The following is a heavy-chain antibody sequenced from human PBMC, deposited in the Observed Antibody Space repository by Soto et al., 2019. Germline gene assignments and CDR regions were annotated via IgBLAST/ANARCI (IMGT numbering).Heavy chain of an antibody. V-gene: IGHV4-39*01. D-gene: IGHD3-3*01. CDR1: GGSISSSSYY. Sequence: QLQLQESGPGLVKPSETLSLTCTVSGGSISSSSYYWGWIRQPPGKGLEWIGSIYYSGSTYYNPSLKSRVTISVDTSKNQFSLKLSSVTAADTAVYYCARLPSADLLFDYWGQGTLVTVSS. J-gene: IGHJ4*02. CDR2: IYYSGST. CDR3: ARLPSADLLFDY.